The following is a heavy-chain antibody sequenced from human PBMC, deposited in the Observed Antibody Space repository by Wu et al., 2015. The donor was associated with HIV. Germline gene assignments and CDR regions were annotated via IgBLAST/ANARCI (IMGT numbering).Heavy chain of an antibody. V-gene: IGHV1-2*02. Sequence: QVHLVQSGAEVKKPGASVKVSCKASGYTFTGFYIHWVRQAPGQGLEWMGWFKPSNGLTNYAPKFQGRVTMTGDTSVNTAYMELTRLRSDDSAMYYCARNIENWGQGTPVTVSS. CDR1: GYTFTGFY. CDR2: FKPSNGLT. J-gene: IGHJ4*02. CDR3: ARNIEN.